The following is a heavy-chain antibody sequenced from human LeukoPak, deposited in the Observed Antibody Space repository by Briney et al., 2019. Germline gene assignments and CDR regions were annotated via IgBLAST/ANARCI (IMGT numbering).Heavy chain of an antibody. J-gene: IGHJ4*02. V-gene: IGHV4-59*11. CDR2: IFYSGTT. CDR3: ARGGSAAKYYFDS. D-gene: IGHD6-13*01. CDR1: NDSISPLY. Sequence: SETLSLTCTVSNDSISPLYWGWIRQPPGKGLEFIGYIFYSGTTNFNPSLKSRVTLSVDTSKNQFSLRLNSVTAADTAVYYCARGGSAAKYYFDSWGQGTSVTVSS.